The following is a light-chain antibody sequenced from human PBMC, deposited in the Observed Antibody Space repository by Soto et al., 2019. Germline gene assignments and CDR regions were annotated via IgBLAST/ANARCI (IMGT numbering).Light chain of an antibody. CDR1: PGITSAF. V-gene: IGKV3-20*01. CDR2: GAS. CDR3: QEYGSSLALT. J-gene: IGKJ4*01. Sequence: IVLTQSPNTLSVSPGDRATLSCRASPGITSAFLAWYQQKPGQAPRLLIYGASTRATGNPDRFTGSGSGTYFTLTISRLEPEDFAVYYCQEYGSSLALTFGGGTKVEI.